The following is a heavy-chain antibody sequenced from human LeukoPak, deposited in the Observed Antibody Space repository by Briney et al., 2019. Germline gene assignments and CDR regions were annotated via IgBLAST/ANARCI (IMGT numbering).Heavy chain of an antibody. J-gene: IGHJ4*02. CDR3: AKDGGLWVSAHWGDS. CDR1: GFTFSSYS. CDR2: ISSSGSYI. V-gene: IGHV3-21*04. D-gene: IGHD7-27*01. Sequence: GGSLRLSCAASGFTFSSYSMNWVRQAPGKGLEWVSSISSSGSYIYYADSVKGRFTISRDNAKNSLYLQMNSLRAEDTAVYYCAKDGGLWVSAHWGDSWGRGTLVTVSS.